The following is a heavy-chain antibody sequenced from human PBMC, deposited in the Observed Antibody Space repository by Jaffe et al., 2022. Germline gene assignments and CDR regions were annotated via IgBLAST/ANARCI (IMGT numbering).Heavy chain of an antibody. CDR2: IYHSGST. CDR3: ARHDTMVRGVIIGSFDY. CDR1: GYSISSGYY. V-gene: IGHV4-38-2*01. D-gene: IGHD3-10*01. J-gene: IGHJ4*02. Sequence: QVQLQESGPGLVKPSETLSLTCAVSGYSISSGYYWGWIRQPPGKGLEWIGSIYHSGSTYYNPSLKSRVTISVDTSKNQFSLKLSSVTAADTAVYYCARHDTMVRGVIIGSFDYWGQGTLVTVSS.